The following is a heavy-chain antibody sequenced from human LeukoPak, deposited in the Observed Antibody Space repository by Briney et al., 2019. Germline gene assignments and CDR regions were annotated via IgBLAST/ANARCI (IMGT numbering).Heavy chain of an antibody. J-gene: IGHJ4*02. CDR3: AREGAATGDFDY. D-gene: IGHD2-8*02. V-gene: IGHV3-30*04. CDR1: GFTFSSYA. Sequence: GRSLRLSCAASGFTFSSYAMHWVRQAPGKGLEWVAVISYDGSNKYYADSVKGRFTISRDNSKNTLYLQMNSLRAEDTAVYFCAREGAATGDFDYWGQGILVTVSS. CDR2: ISYDGSNK.